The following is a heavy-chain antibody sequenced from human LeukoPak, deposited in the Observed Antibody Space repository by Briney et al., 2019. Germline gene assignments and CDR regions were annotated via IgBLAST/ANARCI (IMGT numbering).Heavy chain of an antibody. J-gene: IGHJ6*02. D-gene: IGHD3-10*01. CDR3: ARGDRGGRGGMDV. CDR2: INHSGST. V-gene: IGHV4-34*01. CDR1: GFTFSSYA. Sequence: GSLRLSCAASGFTFSSYAMSWIRQPPGKGLEWIGEINHSGSTNYNPSLKSRVTISVDTSKNQFSLKLSSVTAADTAVYYCARGDRGGRGGMDVWGQGTTVTVSS.